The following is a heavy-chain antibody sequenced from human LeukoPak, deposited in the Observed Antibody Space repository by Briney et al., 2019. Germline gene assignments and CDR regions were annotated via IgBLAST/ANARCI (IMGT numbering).Heavy chain of an antibody. CDR2: IIPIFGTA. V-gene: IGHV1-69*13. CDR1: GGTFSSYA. J-gene: IGHJ6*04. Sequence: ASVKVSCKASGGTFSSYAISWVRQAPGQGLEWMGGIIPIFGTANYAQKFQGRVTITADESTSTAYMELSSLRSEDTAVYYCARGRYFDWSPYYYYGMDVWGKGTTVTVSS. D-gene: IGHD3-9*01. CDR3: ARGRYFDWSPYYYYGMDV.